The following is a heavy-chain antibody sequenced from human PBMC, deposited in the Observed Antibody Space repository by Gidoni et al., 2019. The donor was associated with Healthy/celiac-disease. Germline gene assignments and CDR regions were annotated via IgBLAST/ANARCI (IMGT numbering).Heavy chain of an antibody. CDR1: GFTFSSYE. D-gene: IGHD3-22*01. J-gene: IGHJ3*02. CDR2: ISSSGSTI. V-gene: IGHV3-48*03. Sequence: EVQLVESGGGVVQPGGSLRLSCAASGFTFSSYEMNWVRQAPGKGLEWVSYISSSGSTIYYADSVKGRFTISRDNAKNSLYLQMNSLRAEDTAVYYCAREWLLRAFDIWGQGTMVTVSS. CDR3: AREWLLRAFDI.